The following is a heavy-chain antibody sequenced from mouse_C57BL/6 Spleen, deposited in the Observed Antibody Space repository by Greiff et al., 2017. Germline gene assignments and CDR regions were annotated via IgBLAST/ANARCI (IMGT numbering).Heavy chain of an antibody. D-gene: IGHD1-1*01. Sequence: QVQLQQPGAELVRPGSSVKLSCKASGYTFTSYWMHWVKQRPIHGLERIGNIDPSDSETHYNQKFKDNATLTVDKSSSTAYMQLSSLTSEDSAVYYRATNYGSSEKDYFDYWGQGTTHTVSS. J-gene: IGHJ2*01. CDR1: GYTFTSYW. V-gene: IGHV1-52*01. CDR2: IDPSDSET. CDR3: ATNYGSSEKDYFDY.